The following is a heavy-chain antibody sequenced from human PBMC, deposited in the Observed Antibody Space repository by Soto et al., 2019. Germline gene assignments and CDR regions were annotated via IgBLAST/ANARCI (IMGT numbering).Heavy chain of an antibody. CDR2: VSAYIGNT. V-gene: IGHV1-18*01. Sequence: QVQLVQSGAEVKKPGASVKVSCKASGYPFTSYGITWVRQAPGQGIEGMGWVSAYIGNTNYAQKLQGRVTMTTDPSTSPAYMELRSLRSDDTAVYYCARYASGYDDYWGQGTLVTVSS. CDR3: ARYASGYDDY. D-gene: IGHD5-12*01. CDR1: GYPFTSYG. J-gene: IGHJ4*02.